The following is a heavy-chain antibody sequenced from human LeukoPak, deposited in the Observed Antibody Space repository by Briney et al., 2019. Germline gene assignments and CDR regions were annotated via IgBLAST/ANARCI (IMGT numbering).Heavy chain of an antibody. V-gene: IGHV4-34*01. CDR2: INHSGST. CDR3: ASLPRMMKYYDFWSGYSGRRYMDV. CDR1: GGSFRGYY. Sequence: SETLSLTCAVYGGSFRGYYWSWIRQPPGKGLEWIGEINHSGSTNYNPPLKSRVTISVDTSKNQFSLKLSSVTAADTAVYYCASLPRMMKYYDFWSGYSGRRYMDVWGKGTTVTVSS. D-gene: IGHD3-3*01. J-gene: IGHJ6*03.